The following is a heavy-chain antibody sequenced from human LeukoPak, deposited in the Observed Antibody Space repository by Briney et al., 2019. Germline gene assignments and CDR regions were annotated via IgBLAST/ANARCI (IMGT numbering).Heavy chain of an antibody. Sequence: PSETLSLTCTVSGGSISSYYWSWIRQPPGKGLEWIGYIYYSGSTNYNPSLKSRVTISVDTSKNQFSLKLSSVTAADTAVYYCARGYKSGRYNWNGLGYWGQGTLVTVSS. V-gene: IGHV4-59*01. CDR2: IYYSGST. J-gene: IGHJ4*02. CDR1: GGSISSYY. CDR3: ARGYKSGRYNWNGLGY. D-gene: IGHD1-1*01.